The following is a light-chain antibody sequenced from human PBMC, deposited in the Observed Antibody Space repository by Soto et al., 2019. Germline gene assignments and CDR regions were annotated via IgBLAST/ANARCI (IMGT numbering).Light chain of an antibody. CDR2: DAS. CDR1: QSISSW. CDR3: QQYNSYPWT. J-gene: IGKJ1*01. V-gene: IGKV1-5*01. Sequence: DIQMTQSPSTLSASVGDRVTITCRASQSISSWLAWYQQKPGKAPKFLIYDASALKSGVPSRFSGTGSGTEFTLTISSLQTDDFATYYCQQYNSYPWTFGQGTKGDIK.